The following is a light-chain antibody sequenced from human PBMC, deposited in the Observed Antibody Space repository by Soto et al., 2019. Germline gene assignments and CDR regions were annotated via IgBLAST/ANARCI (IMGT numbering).Light chain of an antibody. CDR3: QQYNDWPPRWT. CDR1: QSVSTY. CDR2: SAS. V-gene: IGKV3-15*01. J-gene: IGKJ1*01. Sequence: EIVMTQSPATLSVSPGERATLSCRASQSVSTYLAWYQQKPGQAPRLRIYSASTRATGIPARFSGGGSGTEFSLTISSLQSEDFAVYICQQYNDWPPRWTFGQGTKVEIK.